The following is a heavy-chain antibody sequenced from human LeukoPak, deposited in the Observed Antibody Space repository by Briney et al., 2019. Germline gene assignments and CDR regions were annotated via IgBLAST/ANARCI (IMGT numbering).Heavy chain of an antibody. CDR2: MDRHTDI. V-gene: IGHV3-69-1*02. Sequence: GGSLRLSCTASGFTFSNFGVNWVRQAPGKGLEWVSCMDRHTDIYYANSVRGRFTISRDNAKNPVFLQMNRLTVEDTAVYYCVGDPTTNRFQYFQYWGQGALVTVSS. CDR3: VGDPTTNRFQYFQY. CDR1: GFTFSNFG. J-gene: IGHJ1*01. D-gene: IGHD1-26*01.